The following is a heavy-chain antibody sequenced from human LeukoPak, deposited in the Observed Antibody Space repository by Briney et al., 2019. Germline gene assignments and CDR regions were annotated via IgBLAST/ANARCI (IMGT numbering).Heavy chain of an antibody. D-gene: IGHD3-10*01. CDR1: GGSISSSSYY. CDR3: ARVTDYYGSGSYYRVNNWFDP. V-gene: IGHV4-39*07. Sequence: PSETLSLTCTVSGGSISSSSYYWGWIRQPPGKGLEWIGSIYYSGSTYYNPPLKSRVTISVDTSKNQFSLKLSSVTAADTAVYYCARVTDYYGSGSYYRVNNWFDPWGQGTLVTVSS. CDR2: IYYSGST. J-gene: IGHJ5*02.